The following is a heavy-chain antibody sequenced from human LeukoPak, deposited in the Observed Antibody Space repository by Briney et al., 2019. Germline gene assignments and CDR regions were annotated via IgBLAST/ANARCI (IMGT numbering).Heavy chain of an antibody. V-gene: IGHV3-30*02. J-gene: IGHJ4*02. CDR2: IRYDGSNK. Sequence: HPGGSLRLSCAASGFTFSSYGMHWVRQAPGKGLEGVAFIRYDGSNKYYADSVKGRFTIYRDNSKNTLYLQMTRLRAEDTAVYYCAKAQRRIAAAGPFDYWGQGTLVTVSS. CDR3: AKAQRRIAAAGPFDY. D-gene: IGHD6-13*01. CDR1: GFTFSSYG.